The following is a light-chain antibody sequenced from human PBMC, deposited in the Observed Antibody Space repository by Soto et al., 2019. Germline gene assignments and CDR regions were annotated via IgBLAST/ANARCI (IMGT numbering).Light chain of an antibody. CDR3: QQYNSYSGT. V-gene: IGKV1-5*01. CDR1: QSISNW. Sequence: DIQMTQSPSTLSASVGDRVTITCRASQSISNWLAWYQQKPGKAPKLLIYDASSLESGVPSRFSGSGSGTEFTLTISSLQPDDFATYYCQQYNSYSGTLGPGTKVDIK. J-gene: IGKJ3*01. CDR2: DAS.